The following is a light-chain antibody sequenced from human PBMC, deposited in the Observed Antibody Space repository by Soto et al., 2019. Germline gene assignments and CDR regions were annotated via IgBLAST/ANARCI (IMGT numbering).Light chain of an antibody. CDR2: LNSDGSH. V-gene: IGLV4-69*01. CDR1: SGHSSYA. Sequence: QLVLTQSPSASASLGASVKLTCTLSSGHSSYAIAWHQQQPEKGPRYLMKLNSDGSHRKGDGIPDRFSGSSSGAEHYLTISSLQSEDEADYYCQTWGTGIGLFGGGTKLTVL. CDR3: QTWGTGIGL. J-gene: IGLJ2*01.